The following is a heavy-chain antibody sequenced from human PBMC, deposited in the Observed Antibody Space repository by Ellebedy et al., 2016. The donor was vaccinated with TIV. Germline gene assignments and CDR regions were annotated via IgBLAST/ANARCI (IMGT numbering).Heavy chain of an antibody. CDR3: ASWRGLTADFWSEFGKYVFDY. D-gene: IGHD3-3*01. Sequence: SETLSLTCTVSGGSISSGGYYWSWIRQHPGKGLEWIGYIYYSGSTYYNPSLKSRVTISVDTSKNQFSLKLSSVTAADTAVYYCASWRGLTADFWSEFGKYVFDYWGQGTLVTVSS. V-gene: IGHV4-31*03. CDR1: GGSISSGGYY. CDR2: IYYSGST. J-gene: IGHJ4*02.